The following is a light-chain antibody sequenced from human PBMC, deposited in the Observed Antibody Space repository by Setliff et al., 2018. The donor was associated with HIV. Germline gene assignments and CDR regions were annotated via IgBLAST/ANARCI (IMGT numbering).Light chain of an antibody. Sequence: QSVLAQPPSASGSPGQSVTISCTGTSSDVGAYNYVSWYQQHPGKAPKLMIYDVNKRPSGVPDRFSGSKSGNTASLTVSGLQAEYEADYYCSSYAGNNKGVFGTGTKVTVL. CDR2: DVN. V-gene: IGLV2-8*01. CDR3: SSYAGNNKGV. CDR1: SSDVGAYNY. J-gene: IGLJ1*01.